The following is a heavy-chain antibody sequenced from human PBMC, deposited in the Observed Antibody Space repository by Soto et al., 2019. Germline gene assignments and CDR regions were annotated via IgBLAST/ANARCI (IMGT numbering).Heavy chain of an antibody. CDR1: GGTFSSSS. D-gene: IGHD1-26*01. CDR2: IIPIFGTA. J-gene: IGHJ4*01. V-gene: IGHV1-69*01. CDR3: ARDGGRHSGGIDY. Sequence: QVQLVQSGAEVKKPGSSVKVSCKASGGTFSSSSINWVRQAPGQGLEWMGEIIPIFGTANYAQKFQGRVTITADESTSTAYMELSSLRSEDTAVYYCARDGGRHSGGIDYWGHGTLVTVSS.